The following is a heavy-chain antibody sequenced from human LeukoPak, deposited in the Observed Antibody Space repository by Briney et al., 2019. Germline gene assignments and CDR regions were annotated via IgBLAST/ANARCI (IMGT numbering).Heavy chain of an antibody. J-gene: IGHJ5*02. D-gene: IGHD3-10*01. Sequence: GGSLRLSCAASGFTVSSNYMSWVRQAPGKGLEWVSYISSSGSTIYYADSVKGRFTISRDNAKNSLYLQMNSLRAEDTAVYYCARDPVRGVIIGSQWFDPWGQGTLVTVSS. CDR3: ARDPVRGVIIGSQWFDP. CDR2: ISSSGSTI. V-gene: IGHV3-11*04. CDR1: GFTVSSNY.